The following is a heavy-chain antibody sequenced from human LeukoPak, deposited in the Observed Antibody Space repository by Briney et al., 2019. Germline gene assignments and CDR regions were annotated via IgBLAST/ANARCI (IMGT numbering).Heavy chain of an antibody. J-gene: IGHJ4*02. V-gene: IGHV4-34*01. CDR1: GGSFSGYY. Sequence: SETLSLTCAVYGGSFSGYYWSWIRQPPGKGLEWIGEINHSGSTNYNPSLKSRVTISVDTSKNQFSLKLSSVTAADTAVYYCARGSPYYYGSGSYYRFDYWGQGTLVNVSS. CDR3: ARGSPYYYGSGSYYRFDY. D-gene: IGHD3-10*01. CDR2: INHSGST.